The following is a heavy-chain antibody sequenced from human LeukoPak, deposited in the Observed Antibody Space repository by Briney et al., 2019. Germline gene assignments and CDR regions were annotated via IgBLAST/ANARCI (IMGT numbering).Heavy chain of an antibody. D-gene: IGHD3-9*01. Sequence: PGGSLRLSCAASGFTFSSYSMNWVRQAPGKGLEWVSSISSSSSYIYYADSVKGRFTISRDNAKNSLYLQMNSLRAEDTAVYYCTRHHYDILTGRYSQYDYWGQGTLVTVSS. CDR1: GFTFSSYS. V-gene: IGHV3-21*01. CDR3: TRHHYDILTGRYSQYDY. J-gene: IGHJ4*02. CDR2: ISSSSSYI.